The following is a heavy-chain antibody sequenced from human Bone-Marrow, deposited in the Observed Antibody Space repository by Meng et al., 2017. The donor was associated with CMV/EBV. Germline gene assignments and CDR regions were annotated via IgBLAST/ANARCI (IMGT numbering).Heavy chain of an antibody. D-gene: IGHD2-2*01. V-gene: IGHV3-30*04. Sequence: GGSLRLSCAASGFTFSSYAMHWVRQAPGKGLEWVAVISYDGSNKYYADSVKGRFTISRDNSKNTLYLQMNSLTAEDTAVYYCARDLGNRGYCSSTSCQKTYYYYYGMDVWGQGTTVTVSS. CDR1: GFTFSSYA. CDR2: ISYDGSNK. CDR3: ARDLGNRGYCSSTSCQKTYYYYYGMDV. J-gene: IGHJ6*02.